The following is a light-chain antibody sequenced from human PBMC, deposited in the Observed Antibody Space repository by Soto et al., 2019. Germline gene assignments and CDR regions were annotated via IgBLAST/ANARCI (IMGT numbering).Light chain of an antibody. CDR3: QQHGSYSPWT. CDR2: KAS. Sequence: DIQMTQSPSTLSASVGDRVTITCRASQSIGSWLAWYQQKPGKAPKLLIYKASSLESGVPSRFSGSGSGTEFNLTISSRQPDDFASYYCQQHGSYSPWTFGQGTKVEIK. CDR1: QSIGSW. J-gene: IGKJ1*01. V-gene: IGKV1-5*03.